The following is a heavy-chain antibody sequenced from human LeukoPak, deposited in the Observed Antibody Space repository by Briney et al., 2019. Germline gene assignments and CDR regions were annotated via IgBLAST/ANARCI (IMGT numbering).Heavy chain of an antibody. J-gene: IGHJ3*02. CDR1: GFAFSNFD. D-gene: IGHD3-10*01. Sequence: GGSLRLSCAASGFAFSNFDMHWVRQSTGGRLEWVAHILVNGDTQYAGSVKGRFTISSEHDKSSVYLQTNSLRDGDTAVYHCIRDRFGERTFEIWGQGTMVTVSS. CDR3: IRDRFGERTFEI. V-gene: IGHV3-13*01. CDR2: ILVNGDT.